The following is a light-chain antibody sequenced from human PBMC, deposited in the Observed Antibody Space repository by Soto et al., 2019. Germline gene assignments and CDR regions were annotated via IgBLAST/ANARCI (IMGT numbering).Light chain of an antibody. CDR3: TSYSSSSTRL. J-gene: IGLJ2*01. CDR2: DVS. CDR1: SSDVGGYNY. V-gene: IGLV2-14*01. Sequence: QSALTQPASVSGSPGQSITISCTGTSSDVGGYNYVSWYQQHPGKAPKLMIYDVSNRPSGVSNRLSGSKSGNTATLTISGLQDQDEADYYCTSYSSSSTRLFGGGTQLTVL.